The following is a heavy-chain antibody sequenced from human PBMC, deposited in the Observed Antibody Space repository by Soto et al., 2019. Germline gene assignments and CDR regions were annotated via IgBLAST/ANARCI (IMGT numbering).Heavy chain of an antibody. CDR2: IDPDDSYN. J-gene: IGHJ4*02. CDR3: ARPDPYRGGDCSSFDL. Sequence: PGESLKISCQASGYKFPGYSISWVRQMPGKGLEWMGRIDPDDSYNKYSPSFEGHVTISADNSMTNADAQLPRLMVVHSVMYYCARPDPYRGGDCSSFDLWCQATLVTVSA. CDR1: GYKFPGYS. V-gene: IGHV5-10-1*01. D-gene: IGHD2-21*02.